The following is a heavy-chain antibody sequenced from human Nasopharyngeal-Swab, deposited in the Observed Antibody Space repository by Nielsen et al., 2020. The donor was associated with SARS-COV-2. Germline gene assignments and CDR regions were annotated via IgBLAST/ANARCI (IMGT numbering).Heavy chain of an antibody. J-gene: IGHJ4*02. V-gene: IGHV3-66*01. CDR1: GFTVISNY. CDR3: ARVGGSSPLEY. CDR2: IYSGGST. Sequence: VGSLRLFCASSGFTVISNYMSWVRQAPGKGLEWVSVIYSGGSTYYADSVKGRFTIPRDNSKNTLYLQMNSLRAEDTAVYYCARVGGSSPLEYWGKGTLVTVSS. D-gene: IGHD6-13*01.